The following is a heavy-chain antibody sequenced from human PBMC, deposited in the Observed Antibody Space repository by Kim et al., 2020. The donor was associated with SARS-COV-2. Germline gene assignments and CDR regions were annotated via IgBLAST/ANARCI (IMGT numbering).Heavy chain of an antibody. D-gene: IGHD5-12*01. CDR3: ARSKWLRLNSRFDY. CDR1: GFTFSSYG. Sequence: GGSLRLSCAASGFTFSSYGMHWVREAPGKGLEWVAVISYDGSNKYYADSVKGRFTISRDNSKNTLYLQMNSLRAEDTAVYYCARSKWLRLNSRFDYWGQG. J-gene: IGHJ4*02. V-gene: IGHV3-33*05. CDR2: ISYDGSNK.